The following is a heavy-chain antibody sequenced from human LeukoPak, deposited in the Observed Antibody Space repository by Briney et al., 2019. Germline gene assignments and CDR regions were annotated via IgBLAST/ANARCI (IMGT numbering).Heavy chain of an antibody. D-gene: IGHD5-18*01. Sequence: SETLSLTCTVSGGSISSSSYYWGWIRQPPGKGLEWIGSIYYSGSTYYNPSLKSRVTISVDTSKNQFSLKLSSVTAADTAVYYCVTLGYSYGTDYWGQGTLVTVSS. V-gene: IGHV4-39*07. CDR2: IYYSGST. CDR3: VTLGYSYGTDY. J-gene: IGHJ4*02. CDR1: GGSISSSSYY.